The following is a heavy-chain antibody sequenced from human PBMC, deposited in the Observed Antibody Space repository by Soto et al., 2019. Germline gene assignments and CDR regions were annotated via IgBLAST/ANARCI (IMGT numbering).Heavy chain of an antibody. CDR2: ISGSGGST. CDR1: GFTFSSHA. Sequence: GGSLRLSCAASGFTFSSHAMSWVRQAPGKGLEWVPAISGSGGSTYYADSVKGRFTISRDNSKNTLYLQMNSLRAEDTAVYYCARDRIPTGMDVWGQGTTVTVSS. J-gene: IGHJ6*02. CDR3: ARDRIPTGMDV. V-gene: IGHV3-23*01.